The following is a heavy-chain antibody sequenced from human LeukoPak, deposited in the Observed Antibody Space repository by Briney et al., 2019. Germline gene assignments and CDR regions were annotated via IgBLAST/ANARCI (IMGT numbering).Heavy chain of an antibody. D-gene: IGHD2-8*01. Sequence: PWASVKASCKASGYTFTSYYMHWVRQAPGQGLEWMGWINPNSGGTNYAQKFQGRVTMTRDTSISTAYMELSRLRSDDTAVYFCARGLPLGFCTYGVCYPPKHLDFWGQGTLVTVSS. CDR2: INPNSGGT. V-gene: IGHV1-2*02. CDR1: GYTFTSYY. J-gene: IGHJ4*02. CDR3: ARGLPLGFCTYGVCYPPKHLDF.